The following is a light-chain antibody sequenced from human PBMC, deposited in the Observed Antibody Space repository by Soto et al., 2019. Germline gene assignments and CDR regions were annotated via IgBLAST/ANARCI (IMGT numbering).Light chain of an antibody. J-gene: IGLJ3*02. Sequence: QSVLTQPPSASGTPGQSVTISCSGNSSNIGNNPVNWYQQLPGTAPKLLIYSSNQRPSGVPYRISGYKSGASASLAITGLQSDDEADYYCGTWDDSLKSYMFGGGTKLTVL. CDR1: SSNIGNNP. V-gene: IGLV1-44*01. CDR2: SSN. CDR3: GTWDDSLKSYM.